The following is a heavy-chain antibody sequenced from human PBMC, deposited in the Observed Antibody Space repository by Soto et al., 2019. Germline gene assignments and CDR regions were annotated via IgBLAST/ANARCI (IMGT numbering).Heavy chain of an antibody. Sequence: DVQLVESGGGLVQPGGSLRLSCVGSGFTFSDHHMDWVRLAPGKGLEWVGCIRSIANSYTTEYAASGAGKLTISRNESKVSLYLQFHSLKADDTSVYYCARIVDYRELLCDLWGQGTLVTVSS. CDR2: IRSIANSYTT. J-gene: IGHJ5*02. CDR1: GFTFSDHH. CDR3: ARIVDYRELLCDL. D-gene: IGHD4-17*01. V-gene: IGHV3-72*01.